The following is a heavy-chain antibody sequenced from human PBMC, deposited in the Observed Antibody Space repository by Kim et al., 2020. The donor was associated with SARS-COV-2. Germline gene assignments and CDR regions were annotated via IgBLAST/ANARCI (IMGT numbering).Heavy chain of an antibody. V-gene: IGHV1-2*02. CDR3: ARDEVPTILGMEDV. Sequence: ASVKVSCKASGYTFTDFFIHWVRQAPGQGLEWMGWIDPKSGDTHYAQSFQGRVTMTTDTSISTVFLDLTSLRSNDTAVNYCARDEVPTILGMEDVWGRGTTVTVSS. CDR2: IDPKSGDT. D-gene: IGHD3-16*01. CDR1: GYTFTDFF. J-gene: IGHJ6*02.